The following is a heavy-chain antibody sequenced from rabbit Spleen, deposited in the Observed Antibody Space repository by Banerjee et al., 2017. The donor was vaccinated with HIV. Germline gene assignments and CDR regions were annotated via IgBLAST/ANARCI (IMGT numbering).Heavy chain of an antibody. J-gene: IGHJ4*01. CDR3: ARDKELDIWGYEFNL. Sequence: QEQLEESGGGLVKPEGSLTLTCKASGFSFSDRDVMCWVRQAPGKGLEWIACINTATGKAVYASWVNGRFTISKTSSTTVTLQMTSLTAADTATYFCARDKELDIWGYEFNLWGQGTLVTVS. D-gene: IGHD3-1*01. CDR2: INTATGKA. CDR1: GFSFSDRDV. V-gene: IGHV1S45*01.